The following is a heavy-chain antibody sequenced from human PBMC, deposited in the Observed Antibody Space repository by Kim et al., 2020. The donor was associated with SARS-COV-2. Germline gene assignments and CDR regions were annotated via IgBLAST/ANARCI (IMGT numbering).Heavy chain of an antibody. D-gene: IGHD6-19*01. J-gene: IGHJ4*02. Sequence: GESLKISCKASGYSFTSYWIGWVRQMPGKGLEWMAIIYPGDSDARYSPSFQGQVTISADKSTTNAYLQWSSLKAADSGIYYCARGQWLGEGYYFDFWGQGALITVSS. CDR3: ARGQWLGEGYYFDF. CDR1: GYSFTSYW. V-gene: IGHV5-51*01. CDR2: IYPGDSDA.